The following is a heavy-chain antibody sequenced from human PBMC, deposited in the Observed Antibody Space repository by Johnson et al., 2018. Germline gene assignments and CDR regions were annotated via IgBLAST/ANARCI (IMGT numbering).Heavy chain of an antibody. CDR2: IYPGDSDT. CDR1: GYSSTSYW. D-gene: IGHD3-10*01. V-gene: IGHV5-51*01. Sequence: VQLVQSGAEVKKPGESLKISCKGSGYSSTSYWIGWVRQMPGKGLEWMGIIYPGDSDTRYSPSFQGQVPFSVDKSISTAYLQWSRLKASDPAMYYCARPKWFGEPENDGMDVWGQGTTVTVSS. J-gene: IGHJ6*02. CDR3: ARPKWFGEPENDGMDV.